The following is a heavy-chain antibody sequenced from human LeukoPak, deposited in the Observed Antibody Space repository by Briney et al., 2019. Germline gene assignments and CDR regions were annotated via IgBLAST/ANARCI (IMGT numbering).Heavy chain of an antibody. J-gene: IGHJ4*02. CDR2: ISGSGGST. D-gene: IGHD3-9*01. Sequence: GGSLRLSCAASGFTFSSYAVSWVRQAPGKGLEWVSAISGSGGSTYYADSVKGRFTISRDNSKNTLYLQMNSLRAEDTAVYYCAKDLRDSDILTGYYRTDMGVNFDYWGQGTLVTVSS. V-gene: IGHV3-23*01. CDR3: AKDLRDSDILTGYYRTDMGVNFDY. CDR1: GFTFSSYA.